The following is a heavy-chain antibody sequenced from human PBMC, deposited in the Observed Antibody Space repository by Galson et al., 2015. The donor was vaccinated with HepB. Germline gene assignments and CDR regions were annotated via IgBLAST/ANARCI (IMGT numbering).Heavy chain of an antibody. V-gene: IGHV1-3*04. CDR2: INTGSGHT. CDR3: ARMEYQLQSGFDP. D-gene: IGHD2-2*01. J-gene: IGHJ5*02. Sequence: SVKVSCKASGYTFTNYPMHWVRQAPGQRLEWMGWINTGSGHTKYSQKFQGRVTITRDTSASTVYMDLSSLTSEDTAVYYCARMEYQLQSGFDPWGQGTLVTVSS. CDR1: GYTFTNYP.